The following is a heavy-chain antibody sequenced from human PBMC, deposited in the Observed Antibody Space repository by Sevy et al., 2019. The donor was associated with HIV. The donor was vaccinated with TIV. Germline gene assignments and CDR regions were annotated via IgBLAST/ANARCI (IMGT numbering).Heavy chain of an antibody. CDR1: GGSINSDH. Sequence: SETLSLTCTVSGGSINSDHWNWIRQPPGKGLEWIGYVYYIGGTNYNPYLKNRVTIPVDRTKNQFSLKLTSVTAADTAVYYCARRNDFAIWGQGTMVTVSS. V-gene: IGHV4-59*08. J-gene: IGHJ3*02. CDR2: VYYIGGT. CDR3: ARRNDFAI.